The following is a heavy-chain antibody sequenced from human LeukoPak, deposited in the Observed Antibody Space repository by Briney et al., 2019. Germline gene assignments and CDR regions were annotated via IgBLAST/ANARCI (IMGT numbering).Heavy chain of an antibody. CDR2: IASSTGYI. CDR1: GFTFSSYS. J-gene: IGHJ4*02. CDR3: ARGYCSSASCSWDF. D-gene: IGHD2-2*01. V-gene: IGHV3-21*01. Sequence: GGSLRLSCVASGFTFSSYSMSWVRQAPGKGLEWVSSIASSTGYIYYADSVKGRFTISRDNAKNSLYLQMNSLRAEDTAVYYCARGYCSSASCSWDFWGQGTLVTVSS.